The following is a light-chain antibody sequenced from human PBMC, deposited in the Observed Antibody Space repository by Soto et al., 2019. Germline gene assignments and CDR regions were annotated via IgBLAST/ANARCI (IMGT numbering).Light chain of an antibody. J-gene: IGLJ2*01. CDR1: SSDIGASKY. V-gene: IGLV2-11*01. Sequence: QSALTQPRSVSGSPGQSVTISCTGTSSDIGASKYVSWYQQHPDKAPKLMIYDVSDRPSGVPDRFSASKSGDTASLTISGLQADDEADYYCCSFAGTSVLFGGGTKLTV. CDR3: CSFAGTSVL. CDR2: DVS.